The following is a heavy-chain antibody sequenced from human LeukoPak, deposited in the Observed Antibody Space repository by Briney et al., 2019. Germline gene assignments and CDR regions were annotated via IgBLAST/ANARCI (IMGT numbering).Heavy chain of an antibody. CDR3: ARAGDYYDSSGHDAFDI. CDR2: IYHSGST. D-gene: IGHD3-22*01. J-gene: IGHJ3*02. Sequence: SETLSLTCAVSGGSISSGGYSWSWIRQPPGKGLEWIVYIYHSGSTYYNSSLKSRVTISVDRSKNQFSLKLSSVTAADTAVYYCARAGDYYDSSGHDAFDIWGQGTMVTVSS. CDR1: GGSISSGGYS. V-gene: IGHV4-30-2*01.